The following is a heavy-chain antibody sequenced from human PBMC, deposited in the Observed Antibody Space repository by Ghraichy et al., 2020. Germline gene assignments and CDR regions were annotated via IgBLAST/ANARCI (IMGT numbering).Heavy chain of an antibody. V-gene: IGHV3-7*03. Sequence: GESLNISYAASGFTFSIYSMSWVRQAPGKGLEWVANINPDGSEKYYVDSVKGRFTMSRDNAKNSVSLQMNSLRAEDTAVYYCARNRASLDVWGKGTTVTVSS. D-gene: IGHD2/OR15-2a*01. CDR1: GFTFSIYS. CDR3: ARNRASLDV. CDR2: INPDGSEK. J-gene: IGHJ6*04.